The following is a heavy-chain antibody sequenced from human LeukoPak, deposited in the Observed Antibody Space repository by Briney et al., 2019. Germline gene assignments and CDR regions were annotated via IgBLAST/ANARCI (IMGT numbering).Heavy chain of an antibody. CDR3: ARVVTTKQNWFDP. Sequence: SETLSLTCTVSGGSISSYYWSWLRQPPGKGLEWLGYIYYSGSTNYNPPLKSRVTISVETSKNQFSLKLSSVTAADTAVYYCARVVTTKQNWFDPWGQGTLVTVSS. J-gene: IGHJ5*02. D-gene: IGHD4-17*01. V-gene: IGHV4-59*08. CDR1: GGSISSYY. CDR2: IYYSGST.